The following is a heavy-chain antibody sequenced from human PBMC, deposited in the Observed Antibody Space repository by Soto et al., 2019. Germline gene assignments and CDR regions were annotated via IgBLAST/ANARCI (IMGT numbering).Heavy chain of an antibody. CDR3: ARGNGDYFDY. CDR1: VGSISSVDYY. Sequence: LSLTCTFSVGSISSVDYYWSLIRQRPGKGLEWTGYIYYSARTYYNPSLKSRVTISVDTSKHQFSLKLSSVTAEDTAVYYCARGNGDYFDYWGQGTLVTVSS. D-gene: IGHD4-17*01. J-gene: IGHJ4*02. V-gene: IGHV4-30-4*01. CDR2: IYYSART.